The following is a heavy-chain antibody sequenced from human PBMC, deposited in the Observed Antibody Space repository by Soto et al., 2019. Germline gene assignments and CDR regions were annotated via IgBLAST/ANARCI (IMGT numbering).Heavy chain of an antibody. CDR1: VYTFTGYY. D-gene: IGHD2-2*01. Sequence: ASVKVSCKASVYTFTGYYMHWGRQAPGQGLEWMGWINPNSGGTNYAQKFQGWVTMTRDTSISTAYMGLSRLRSDDTAVYYCARGARLVVVPAATRENWFDPWGQGTLVTVSS. CDR3: ARGARLVVVPAATRENWFDP. V-gene: IGHV1-2*04. CDR2: INPNSGGT. J-gene: IGHJ5*02.